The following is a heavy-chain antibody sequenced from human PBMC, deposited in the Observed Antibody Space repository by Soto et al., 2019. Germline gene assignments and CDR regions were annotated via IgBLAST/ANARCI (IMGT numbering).Heavy chain of an antibody. D-gene: IGHD3-22*01. Sequence: PWGSLRISCATSVFTFSTYWMSWVRQAPGKGLEWVANIKQDGSEKYYVDPVNGRFTISRDNAKNSLYLQMNSLRAEDTAVYYCARGWLGYWFDPWGQGTMVTVSS. CDR2: IKQDGSEK. CDR1: VFTFSTYW. V-gene: IGHV3-7*01. CDR3: ARGWLGYWFDP. J-gene: IGHJ5*02.